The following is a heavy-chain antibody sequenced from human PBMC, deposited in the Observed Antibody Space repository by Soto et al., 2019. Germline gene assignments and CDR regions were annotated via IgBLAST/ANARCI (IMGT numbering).Heavy chain of an antibody. V-gene: IGHV3-30-3*01. CDR3: ARAITLLEWRYYYYGMDV. D-gene: IGHD3-3*01. CDR1: GFTFSSYA. J-gene: IGHJ6*02. Sequence: PGGSLRFSCAASGFTFSSYAMHWVRQAPGKGLGWVAVISYDGSNKYYADSVKGRFTISRDNSKNTLYLQMNSLRAEDTAVYYCARAITLLEWRYYYYGMDVWGQGTTVTVSS. CDR2: ISYDGSNK.